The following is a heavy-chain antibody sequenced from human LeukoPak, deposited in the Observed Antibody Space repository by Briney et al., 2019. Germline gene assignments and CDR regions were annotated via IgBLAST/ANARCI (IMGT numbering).Heavy chain of an antibody. J-gene: IGHJ5*02. CDR1: GFIFEDYG. D-gene: IGHD2-15*01. CDR2: ISASGGNT. V-gene: IGHV3-23*01. CDR3: AKDLSYCSGGTCYSDP. Sequence: GGSLRLSCAASGFIFEDYGMTWVRQAPGKGLEWVSGISASGGNTYYADSVKGRFTISKDNSKNTLYLQMNSLRAEDTAVYYCAKDLSYCSGGTCYSDPWGQGTLVTVSS.